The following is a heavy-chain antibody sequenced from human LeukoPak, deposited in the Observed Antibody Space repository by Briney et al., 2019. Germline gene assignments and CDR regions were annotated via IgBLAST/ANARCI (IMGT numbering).Heavy chain of an antibody. Sequence: GGSLRLSCAASGFTFRSYAMSWVPQAPGKGLEWVSAISGSGGSTYYADSVKGRFTISRDNSKNTLYLQMNSLRAEDTAVYYCAKSRYYYDSSGYDWGQGTLVTVSS. CDR1: GFTFRSYA. CDR2: ISGSGGST. J-gene: IGHJ1*01. CDR3: AKSRYYYDSSGYD. V-gene: IGHV3-23*01. D-gene: IGHD3-22*01.